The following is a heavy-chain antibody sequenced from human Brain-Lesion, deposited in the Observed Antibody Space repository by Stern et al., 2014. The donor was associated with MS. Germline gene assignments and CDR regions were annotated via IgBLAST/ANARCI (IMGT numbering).Heavy chain of an antibody. CDR3: ATLSPGAGGNYYRHFDY. Sequence: HVQLVQSGAEVKKPGASVKVSCKVSGYTLTELSMHWVRQAPRKGLEWMGGFDHEDGETIYAQKFQGRVTMTEDTSTDTAYMELSSLRSEDTAVYYCATLSPGAGGNYYRHFDYWGQGTLVTVSS. D-gene: IGHD1-26*01. V-gene: IGHV1-24*01. J-gene: IGHJ4*02. CDR2: FDHEDGET. CDR1: GYTLTELS.